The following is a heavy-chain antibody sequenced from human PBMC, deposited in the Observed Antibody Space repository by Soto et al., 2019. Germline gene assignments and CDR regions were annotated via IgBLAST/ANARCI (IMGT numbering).Heavy chain of an antibody. J-gene: IGHJ4*02. V-gene: IGHV1-69*01. D-gene: IGHD3-3*01. CDR2: TIPIFGTA. Sequence: QVQLVQSGAEVKKPGSSLKVSCKASGGTFSSYAISWVRQAPGQGLEWMGGTIPIFGTANYAQKFQGRVKITADESTSTAYMELSSLRSEDTAVYYCARSLELEWSGKFDYWGQGTLVTVSS. CDR1: GGTFSSYA. CDR3: ARSLELEWSGKFDY.